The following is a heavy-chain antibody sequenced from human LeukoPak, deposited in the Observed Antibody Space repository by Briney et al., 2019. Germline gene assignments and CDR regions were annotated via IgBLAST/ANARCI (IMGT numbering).Heavy chain of an antibody. CDR3: ARRDGDGAFDI. CDR1: GGTFSSYA. Sequence: GASVKVSCKASGGTFSSYAISWGRQDTGQGLELMVGIIPIFGTANYAQKFQGRVTITADKSTSTAYMELSSLRSEDTAVYYCARRDGDGAFDIWGQGTMVTVSS. V-gene: IGHV1-69*06. D-gene: IGHD3-3*01. J-gene: IGHJ3*02. CDR2: IIPIFGTA.